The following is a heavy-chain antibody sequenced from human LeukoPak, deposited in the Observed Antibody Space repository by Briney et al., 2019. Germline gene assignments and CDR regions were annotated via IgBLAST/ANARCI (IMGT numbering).Heavy chain of an antibody. D-gene: IGHD1-26*01. CDR1: GGSISGHY. J-gene: IGHJ4*02. CDR3: ARGGSYAMVKNY. V-gene: IGHV4-59*11. CDR2: IYNSDSGST. Sequence: SETLSLTCIVSGGSISGHYWSWIRQHPGMGLEWIGYIYNSDSGSTNYNPSLKSRVTISVDTSKNQFSLKLSSVTAADTAVYYCARGGSYAMVKNYWGQGTLVTVSS.